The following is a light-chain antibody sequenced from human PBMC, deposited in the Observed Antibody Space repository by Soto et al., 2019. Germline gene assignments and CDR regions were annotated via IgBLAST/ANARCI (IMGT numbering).Light chain of an antibody. V-gene: IGKV4-1*01. J-gene: IGKJ2*01. Sequence: DIVMTQSPDSLAVSLGERATINCKSSQNLLYSANNKNFLAWYQQKPGQPPKLLIYWASTRDSGVPDRFSGSGSGTDFTLTISSLQAEDGAVYYCQQYYSVSYTFGQGTKLEIK. CDR3: QQYYSVSYT. CDR1: QNLLYSANNKNF. CDR2: WAS.